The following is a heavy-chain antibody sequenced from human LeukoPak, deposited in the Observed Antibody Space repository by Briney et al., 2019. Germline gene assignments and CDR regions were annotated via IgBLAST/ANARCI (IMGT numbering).Heavy chain of an antibody. Sequence: SETLSLTCTVSDFSISTGFYWAWIRQSPGKGLEWVGNIYYSGNGYYNPSLKSRVTMSVDASNNEFSLKLSSVTAADTAVYYCARDSGRRTTVAFDIWGQGTMVTVSS. CDR1: DFSISTGFY. CDR3: ARDSGRRTTVAFDI. CDR2: IYYSGNG. D-gene: IGHD1-1*01. V-gene: IGHV4-38-2*02. J-gene: IGHJ3*02.